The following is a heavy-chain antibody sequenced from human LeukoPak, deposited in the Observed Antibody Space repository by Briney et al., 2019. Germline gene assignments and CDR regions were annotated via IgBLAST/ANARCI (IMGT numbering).Heavy chain of an antibody. CDR1: GGSISSYY. CDR2: IYTSGST. Sequence: TSETLSLTCTVSGGSISSYYWSWIRQPPGKGLEWIGYIYTSGSTNYNPSLKCRVTISVATSKNQFSLKLSSVTAADTAVYYCARRDAGYYFDYWGQGTLVTVSS. V-gene: IGHV4-4*09. J-gene: IGHJ4*02. CDR3: ARRDAGYYFDY.